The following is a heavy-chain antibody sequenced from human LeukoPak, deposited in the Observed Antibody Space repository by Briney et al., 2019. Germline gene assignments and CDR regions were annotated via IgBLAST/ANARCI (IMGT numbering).Heavy chain of an antibody. Sequence: SETLSLTCTVSGYSISTGYYWDWIRQPPGKGLEWIGTFYHGGSTYYNPSLKSRVTISVDTSKNHFSLNLSSVTAADTAVYYCASVDTSGWFGRYYFDFWGQGTLVTVSS. D-gene: IGHD6-19*01. CDR3: ASVDTSGWFGRYYFDF. V-gene: IGHV4-38-2*02. CDR2: FYHGGST. J-gene: IGHJ4*02. CDR1: GYSISTGYY.